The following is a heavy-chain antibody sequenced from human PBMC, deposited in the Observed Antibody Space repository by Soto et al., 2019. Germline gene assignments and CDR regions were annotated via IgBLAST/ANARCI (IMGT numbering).Heavy chain of an antibody. D-gene: IGHD5-12*01. CDR3: ARTPFDRLRRFDP. Sequence: QVQLQESGPGLVKPSETLSLTCTVSGGSVRSGSHYWSWIRQPPGKGLEWIGYIYYSGNTNYNPSLKSRGTISVDTSKNQFSLKLSSVTSADTAVYYCARTPFDRLRRFDPWGQGTLVTVSS. V-gene: IGHV4-61*01. CDR2: IYYSGNT. J-gene: IGHJ5*02. CDR1: GGSVRSGSHY.